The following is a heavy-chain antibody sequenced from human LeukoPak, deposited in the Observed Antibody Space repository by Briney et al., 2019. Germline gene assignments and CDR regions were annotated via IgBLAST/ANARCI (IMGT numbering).Heavy chain of an antibody. CDR1: GFTFSRYW. V-gene: IGHV3-7*01. CDR2: IKEDGSEK. J-gene: IGHJ5*02. CDR3: AKYSSSWYLERNWFDP. Sequence: PGGSLRLSCAASGFTFSRYWMSWVRQAPGKGLEWVANIKEDGSEKKYVDSVKGRFTISRDNAKNSVYLQMNSLRVEDTAVYYCAKYSSSWYLERNWFDPWGQGTLVTVSS. D-gene: IGHD6-13*01.